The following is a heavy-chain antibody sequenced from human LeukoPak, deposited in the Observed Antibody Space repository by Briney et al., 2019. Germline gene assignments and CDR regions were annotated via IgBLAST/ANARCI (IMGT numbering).Heavy chain of an antibody. J-gene: IGHJ2*01. CDR2: IYYSGST. D-gene: IGHD6-13*01. CDR3: ARLRQGIAAAGTGWYFDL. CDR1: GGSISSGGHY. Sequence: PSQTLSLTCTVSGGSISSGGHYWSWIRQLPGKGLEWIGYIYYSGSTNYNPSLKCRVTISVDTSKNQFSLKLSSVTAADTAVYYCARLRQGIAAAGTGWYFDLWGRGTLVTVSS. V-gene: IGHV4-31*03.